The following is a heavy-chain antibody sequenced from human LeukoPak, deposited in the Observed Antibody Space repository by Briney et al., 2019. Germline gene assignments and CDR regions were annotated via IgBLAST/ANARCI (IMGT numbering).Heavy chain of an antibody. V-gene: IGHV3-11*01. J-gene: IGHJ5*02. CDR3: ARKIAAAGSSTPNWFDP. Sequence: GGSLRLSCAASGFTFSDYYISWTRQAPGEGLEWVSYIRSSGSTIYYADSVTGRFNISRDHAKNSLYLPMNSLRAEDTAVYYCARKIAAAGSSTPNWFDPWGQGTLVTVSS. CDR1: GFTFSDYY. CDR2: IRSSGSTI. D-gene: IGHD6-13*01.